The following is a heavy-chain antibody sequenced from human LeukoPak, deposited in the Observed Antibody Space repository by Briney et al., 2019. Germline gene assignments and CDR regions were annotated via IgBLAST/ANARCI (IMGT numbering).Heavy chain of an antibody. CDR1: GFTFSTNA. CDR2: ISGNGGST. D-gene: IGHD3-3*01. Sequence: GGSLRLSCEASGFTFSTNAIPWVRQAPGQGLQYVSAISGNGGSTYYADSVKDRFTISRDNSKNTVYLQMGSLRAEDMAVYYCARVKYNDFWSGYSPPDYWGQGTLVTVSS. CDR3: ARVKYNDFWSGYSPPDY. J-gene: IGHJ4*02. V-gene: IGHV3-64*02.